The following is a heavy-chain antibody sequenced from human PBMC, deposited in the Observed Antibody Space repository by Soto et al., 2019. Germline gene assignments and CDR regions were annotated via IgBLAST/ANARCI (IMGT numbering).Heavy chain of an antibody. D-gene: IGHD4-4*01. CDR3: AGDHISLQTTFDY. J-gene: IGHJ4*02. V-gene: IGHV1-18*01. Sequence: ASVKVSCKASGDTFSSYAISWVRQAPGQGLEWMGWIIAINGNTNYAQKFQGRVTITTDTSTSTAYMELSSLRSEDTAVYYCAGDHISLQTTFDYWGQGTLVTVSS. CDR2: IIAINGNT. CDR1: GDTFSSYA.